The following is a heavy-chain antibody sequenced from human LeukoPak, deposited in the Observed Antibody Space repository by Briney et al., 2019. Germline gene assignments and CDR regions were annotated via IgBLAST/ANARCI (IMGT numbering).Heavy chain of an antibody. CDR3: ARAAYDSSGYYSEYFQN. D-gene: IGHD3-22*01. J-gene: IGHJ1*01. CDR2: TYYRSEWYN. CDR1: GDSVSSNSAT. Sequence: SQTLSLTCAISGDSVSSNSATWNWIRQSPSRGLEWLGRTYYRSEWYNDYAVSVKSRITINPDTSKNQFYLQLTSVTPEDTAVYYCARAAYDSSGYYSEYFQNWGQGTLATVSS. V-gene: IGHV6-1*01.